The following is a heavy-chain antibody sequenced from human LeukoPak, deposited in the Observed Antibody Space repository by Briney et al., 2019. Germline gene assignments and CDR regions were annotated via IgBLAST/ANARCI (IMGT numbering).Heavy chain of an antibody. Sequence: ASVKVSCKASGYTFTSYDINWVRQATGQGLEWMGWMNPNSGNTGYAQKFQGRVTITRSTSISTAYMELSSLRSEDTAVYYCARAGVDYYYYYMDVWGKGTTVTVSS. D-gene: IGHD2-8*01. CDR2: MNPNSGNT. J-gene: IGHJ6*03. CDR3: ARAGVDYYYYYMDV. CDR1: GYTFTSYD. V-gene: IGHV1-8*03.